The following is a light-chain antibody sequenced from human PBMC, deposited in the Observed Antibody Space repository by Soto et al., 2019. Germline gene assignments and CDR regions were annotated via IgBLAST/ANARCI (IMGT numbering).Light chain of an antibody. CDR2: AAS. Sequence: DLQMTQSPSSLSASAGDRVTITCRASQTITTYLNWYQQKPGKAPKLLIYAASSLQSGVPSRFSGSGSGTDFTLTISSLQPEDFATYYCQQTHSAPRSFGQGTRVEIK. J-gene: IGKJ1*01. CDR3: QQTHSAPRS. CDR1: QTITTY. V-gene: IGKV1-39*01.